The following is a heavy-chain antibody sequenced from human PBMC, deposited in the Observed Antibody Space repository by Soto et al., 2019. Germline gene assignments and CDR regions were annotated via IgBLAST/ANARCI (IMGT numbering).Heavy chain of an antibody. V-gene: IGHV3-11*04. CDR3: GRGGSDSPMAPGY. CDR2: ISSSGSTI. CDR1: GFTFSDYY. Sequence: GGSLRLSCAASGFTFSDYYMSWIRQAPGKGLEWVSYISSSGSTIYYADSVKGRFTISRDNAKNTLYLQMNSLRAEDTAVFYCGRGGSDSPMAPGYWGQGTLVTVSS. D-gene: IGHD5-18*01. J-gene: IGHJ4*02.